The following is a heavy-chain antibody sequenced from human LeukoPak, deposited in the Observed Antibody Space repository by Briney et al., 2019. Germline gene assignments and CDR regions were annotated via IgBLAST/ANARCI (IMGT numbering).Heavy chain of an antibody. V-gene: IGHV3-15*01. CDR3: TTDAPYYGSGSYFSDFQH. Sequence: GGSLRLSCAASGFTFTYAYMSWVRQAPGRGLEWVGRIKSKTDGGTTDYAAPVKGRFTISRDDSNKTLHLQMNSLKTEDTGVYYCTTDAPYYGSGSYFSDFQHWGQGTLVTVSS. CDR2: IKSKTDGGTT. D-gene: IGHD3-10*01. CDR1: GFTFTYAY. J-gene: IGHJ1*01.